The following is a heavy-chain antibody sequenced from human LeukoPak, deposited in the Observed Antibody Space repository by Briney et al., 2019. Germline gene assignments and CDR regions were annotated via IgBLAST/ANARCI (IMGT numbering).Heavy chain of an antibody. V-gene: IGHV3-30*18. J-gene: IGHJ4*02. D-gene: IGHD6-19*01. CDR3: AKVRGPGEVSGWYYFDS. CDR1: GFTFSSYG. CDR2: ISYDGSNR. Sequence: GGSLRLSCVASGFTFSSYGMHWVRQAPGKGLEWEAFISYDGSNRYYVDSVKGRFTISRDNSKNTLYLQMNGLRPEDTAVYYCAKVRGPGEVSGWYYFDSWGQGTLVTVSS.